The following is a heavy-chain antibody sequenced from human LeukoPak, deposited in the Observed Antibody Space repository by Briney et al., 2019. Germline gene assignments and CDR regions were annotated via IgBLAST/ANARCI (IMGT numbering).Heavy chain of an antibody. D-gene: IGHD1-26*01. V-gene: IGHV3-33*01. J-gene: IGHJ4*02. CDR2: IWYDGSNE. Sequence: PRLSCPASGFTFSRYGMHWVRQAPGKGLEWVAVIWYDGSNEYYADSVKGRFTIFRDNSQNTLHLQMNSLRAEDTAVYYCARPLVGDALDYWGQGALVTVSS. CDR1: GFTFSRYG. CDR3: ARPLVGDALDY.